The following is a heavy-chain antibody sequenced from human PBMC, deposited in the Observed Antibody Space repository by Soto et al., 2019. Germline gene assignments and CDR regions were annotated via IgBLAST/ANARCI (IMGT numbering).Heavy chain of an antibody. CDR1: RFTFTSSA. V-gene: IGHV1-58*01. Sequence: SVKVSCKASRFTFTSSAVQWVRQARGRRLEWIGWIVVGSGNTNYAQRFQERVTITRDMSTSTAYMELSSLRSEDTAVYYCAASDSSGYYSAYYFDYWGQGTLVTVS. D-gene: IGHD3-22*01. CDR2: IVVGSGNT. J-gene: IGHJ4*02. CDR3: AASDSSGYYSAYYFDY.